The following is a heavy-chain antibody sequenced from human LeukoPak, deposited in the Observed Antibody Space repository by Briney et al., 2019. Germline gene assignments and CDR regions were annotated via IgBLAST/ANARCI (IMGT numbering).Heavy chain of an antibody. Sequence: GGSLRLSCSASGFTFSTYWMTWVRQAPGKGLEWVANIKQDGSKKSYVDSVKGRFTISRDNAKNSLYLQMNSLRAEDTAIYYCTRVGYIDEGIDYWGQGTLVTVSS. CDR2: IKQDGSKK. CDR3: TRVGYIDEGIDY. J-gene: IGHJ4*02. CDR1: GFTFSTYW. D-gene: IGHD5-24*01. V-gene: IGHV3-7*04.